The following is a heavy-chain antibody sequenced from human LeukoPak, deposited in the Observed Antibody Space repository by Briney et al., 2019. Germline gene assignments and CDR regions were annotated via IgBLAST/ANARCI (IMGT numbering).Heavy chain of an antibody. CDR1: GFTFSNYW. CDR3: ARDKSVGATPLDY. CDR2: IKQDGSDK. J-gene: IGHJ4*02. Sequence: GGSLRLSCAASGFTFSNYWMAWARQAPGKGLEWVANIKQDGSDKYYVDSVKGRFTISRDNAKNSLYLQMNSLRGGDTAVYYCARDKSVGATPLDYWGQGTLVTVSS. V-gene: IGHV3-7*05. D-gene: IGHD1-26*01.